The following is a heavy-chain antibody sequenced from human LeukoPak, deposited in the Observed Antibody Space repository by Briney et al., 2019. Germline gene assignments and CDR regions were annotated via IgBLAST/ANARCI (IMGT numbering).Heavy chain of an antibody. CDR3: ATYWGDGSGSWAYNWFDP. Sequence: PSETLSHTCTVSGGSISSYHWSWIRQSAGRELEWIGRVYNTGTTNSNPSLKSRVTMSVDTSRNRFSLKLSSVTAADTAVYYCATYWGDGSGSWAYNWFDPWGQGTLVTVSS. J-gene: IGHJ5*02. CDR1: GGSISSYH. V-gene: IGHV4-4*07. CDR2: VYNTGTT. D-gene: IGHD3-10*01.